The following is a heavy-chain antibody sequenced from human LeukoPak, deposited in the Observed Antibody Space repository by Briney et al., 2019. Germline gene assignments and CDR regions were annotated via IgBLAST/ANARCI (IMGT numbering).Heavy chain of an antibody. D-gene: IGHD3-10*01. V-gene: IGHV4-4*02. CDR3: ARLPSIQWFLDY. J-gene: IGHJ4*02. Sequence: PSGTLSLTCAVSGGSISSNNWWTWVRQPPGKGLEWIGEIYHSGSTNYNPSLKSRVTISVDKSKNQFSLKLNSVTAADTAVYYCARLPSIQWFLDYWGQGTLVTVSS. CDR2: IYHSGST. CDR1: GGSISSNNW.